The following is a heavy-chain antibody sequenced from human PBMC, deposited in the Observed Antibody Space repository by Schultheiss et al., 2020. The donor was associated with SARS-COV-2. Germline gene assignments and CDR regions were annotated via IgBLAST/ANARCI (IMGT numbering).Heavy chain of an antibody. V-gene: IGHV3-9*01. J-gene: IGHJ4*02. CDR3: AKDKGAQGGFDY. CDR1: GFTFDDYA. Sequence: SLKISCAASGFTFDDYAMHWVRQAPGKGLEWVSGISWNSGSIGYADSVKGRFTISRDNAKNSLYLQMNSLRAEDTALYYCAKDKGAQGGFDYWGQGTLVTVSS. CDR2: ISWNSGSI.